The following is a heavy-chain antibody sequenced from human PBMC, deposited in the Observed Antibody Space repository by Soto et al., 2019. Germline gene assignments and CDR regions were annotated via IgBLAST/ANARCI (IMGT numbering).Heavy chain of an antibody. CDR1: GFTLSSYG. D-gene: IGHD3-3*01. V-gene: IGHV3-30*18. CDR2: ISYDGSNK. J-gene: IGHJ3*02. CDR3: AKGPLRFLSLTDAFDI. Sequence: GGSLRLSCAASGFTLSSYGMHWVRQAPGKGLEWVAVISYDGSNKYYADSVKGRFTISRDNSKNTLYLQMNSLRAEDTAVYYCAKGPLRFLSLTDAFDIWGQGTMVTVSS.